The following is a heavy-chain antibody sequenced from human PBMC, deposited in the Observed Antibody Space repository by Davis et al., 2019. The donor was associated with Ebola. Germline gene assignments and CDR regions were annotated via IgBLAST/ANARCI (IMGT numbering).Heavy chain of an antibody. CDR3: ARGVNYGMDV. Sequence: PGSPLRPPFAAPGFTFSSYWMHWVRQAPGKGLVWVSRINSDGITTRYADSVQGRFTISRDNAKNTLHLQMNSLRDEDTAVYFCARGVNYGMDVWGQGTTVTVSS. CDR2: INSDGITT. CDR1: GFTFSSYW. J-gene: IGHJ6*02. V-gene: IGHV3-74*01.